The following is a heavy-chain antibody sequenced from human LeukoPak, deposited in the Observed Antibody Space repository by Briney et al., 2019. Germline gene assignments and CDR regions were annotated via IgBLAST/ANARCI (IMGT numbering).Heavy chain of an antibody. J-gene: IGHJ6*02. Sequence: GGSLRLSCAASGFTFSSYAMSRVRQAPGKGLEWVSAISGSGGSTYYADSVKGRFTISRDNSKNTLYLQMNSLRAEDTAVYYCASQKANFYDSSGDVWGQGTTVTVSS. CDR2: ISGSGGST. D-gene: IGHD3-22*01. CDR1: GFTFSSYA. V-gene: IGHV3-23*01. CDR3: ASQKANFYDSSGDV.